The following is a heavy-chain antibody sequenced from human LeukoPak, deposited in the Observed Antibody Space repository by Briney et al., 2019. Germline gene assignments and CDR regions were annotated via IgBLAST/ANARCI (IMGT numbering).Heavy chain of an antibody. J-gene: IGHJ3*02. CDR1: GFTLSNFA. CDR3: AKTGGYYDTSDLYRPDVFDI. D-gene: IGHD3-22*01. CDR2: ISGTGGIT. Sequence: AGGSLRLSCAASGFTLSNFAMSWVRQAPGKGLEWVSAISGTGGITFYTDSVTGRFTISRDNSKNTLYVQMNSLRAEDTAVYYCAKTGGYYDTSDLYRPDVFDIWGQGTVVTVSS. V-gene: IGHV3-23*01.